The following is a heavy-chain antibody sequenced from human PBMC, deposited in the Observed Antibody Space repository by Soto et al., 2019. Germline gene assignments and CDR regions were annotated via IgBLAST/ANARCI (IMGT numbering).Heavy chain of an antibody. CDR3: ARVLXGYSYHHGASYYYGMDV. Sequence: SETLSLTCTVSGVSISSDEYYWSWIRQPPGKGLDWIGYIYYSGSTYYNPSLKSRVTLSVDTSENQFSLEVTSVTAADTAVYYCARVLXGYSYHHGASYYYGMDVWGQGTTVTVSS. J-gene: IGHJ6*02. CDR1: GVSISSDEYY. D-gene: IGHD5-18*01. CDR2: IYYSGST. V-gene: IGHV4-30-4*01.